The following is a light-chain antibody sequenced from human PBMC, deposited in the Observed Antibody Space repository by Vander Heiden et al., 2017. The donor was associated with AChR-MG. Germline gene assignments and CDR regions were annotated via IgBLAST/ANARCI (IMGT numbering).Light chain of an antibody. CDR2: GGS. J-gene: IGKJ1*01. Sequence: EIVFAPSPGTLSLSPGERATLSGRASQSISRNLLAGHQQRPGQAPRLLIYGGSFRAIGIPDRFSGSASETDFTLTISRLEPEDFAVYYCQQYDTSPWTFGQGTKVEIK. CDR1: QSISRNL. V-gene: IGKV3-20*01. CDR3: QQYDTSPWT.